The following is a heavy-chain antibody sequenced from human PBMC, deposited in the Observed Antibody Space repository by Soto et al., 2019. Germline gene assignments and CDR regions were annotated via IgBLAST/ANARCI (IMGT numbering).Heavy chain of an antibody. Sequence: PSETLSLTCTASGASISSGGSYWSWIRQSPDKGLEWLGYINDSGSTYYRPSLKSRLLISIDTSRNQFSLRLRTMTAADAAVYYCPRSGHIFGGVVWGQGILVTVAS. CDR2: INDSGST. J-gene: IGHJ4*02. CDR3: PRSGHIFGGVV. D-gene: IGHD3-16*01. V-gene: IGHV4-30-4*01. CDR1: GASISSGGSY.